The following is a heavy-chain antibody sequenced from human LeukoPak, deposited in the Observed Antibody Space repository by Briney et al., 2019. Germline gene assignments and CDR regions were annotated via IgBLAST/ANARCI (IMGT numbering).Heavy chain of an antibody. D-gene: IGHD3-16*01. Sequence: GGSLRLSCAASGFTFSSYGIHWVRQAPDKGLEWVAVIWYDGSNKYYADSVKGRFTISRDNSKNTLYLQMNSLRAEDTAVYYCAKDWGGYMDVWGKGTTVTVSS. CDR1: GFTFSSYG. V-gene: IGHV3-33*06. CDR3: AKDWGGYMDV. J-gene: IGHJ6*03. CDR2: IWYDGSNK.